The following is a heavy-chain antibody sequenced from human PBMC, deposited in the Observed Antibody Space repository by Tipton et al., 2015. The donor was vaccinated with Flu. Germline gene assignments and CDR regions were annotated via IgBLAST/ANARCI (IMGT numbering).Heavy chain of an antibody. V-gene: IGHV4-38-2*01. CDR3: ANSPGPMNWFDP. CDR1: GDSISSDYY. CDR2: VSRTGSS. Sequence: GLVKPSGTLSLTCAVSGDSISSDYYWAWIRQFPGRGLEWIGTVSRTGSSNHNPSLKSRVTISIDTSKNQFSLKLSSVTAADTAVYYCANSPGPMNWFDPWGQGTLVTVSS. D-gene: IGHD2-15*01. J-gene: IGHJ5*02.